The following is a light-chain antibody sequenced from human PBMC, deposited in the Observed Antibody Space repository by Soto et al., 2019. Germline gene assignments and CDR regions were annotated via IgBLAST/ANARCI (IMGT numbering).Light chain of an antibody. CDR3: SSYTNRYTFV. J-gene: IGLJ1*01. CDR2: EVT. Sequence: QSVLTQPPSASGSPGQSVTISCTGTSSDVGGYNYVSWYQQHPGKAPKLVIYEVTKRPSGVPDRFSGSKSGNTASLTVSGLQAEDEADYYCSSYTNRYTFVLGTGTKVTVL. CDR1: SSDVGGYNY. V-gene: IGLV2-8*01.